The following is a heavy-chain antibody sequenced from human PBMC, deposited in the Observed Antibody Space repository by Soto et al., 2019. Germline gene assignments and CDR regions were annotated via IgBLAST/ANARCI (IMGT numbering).Heavy chain of an antibody. CDR1: GYTFTRYG. CDR2: INTYNGNT. V-gene: IGHV1-18*01. D-gene: IGHD3-16*01. CDR3: AMVDVYVTPSPQDV. J-gene: IGHJ6*02. Sequence: QVQLVQSGAEVKNPGASVKVSCKASGYTFTRYGIGWARQAPGQGLEWMGWINTYNGNTNYAQNVQGRVTLTTDTSTSTAYMELRSRRSNDTAIYYCAMVDVYVTPSPQDVWGQGTTVIVYS.